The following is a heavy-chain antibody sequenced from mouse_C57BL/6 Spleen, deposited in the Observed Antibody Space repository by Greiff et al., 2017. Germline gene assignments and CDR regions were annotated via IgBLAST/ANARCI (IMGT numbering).Heavy chain of an antibody. CDR2: IDPSDSYT. Sequence: QVQLQQPGAELVKPGASVKLSCKASGYTFTSYWMQWVKQRPGPGLEWIGEIDPSDSYTNYNQKFKGKATLTVDTSSSTAYMQLSSLTSEDSAVYYCARRDGPYWGQGTTLTVSS. J-gene: IGHJ2*01. D-gene: IGHD2-3*01. CDR1: GYTFTSYW. V-gene: IGHV1-50*01. CDR3: ARRDGPY.